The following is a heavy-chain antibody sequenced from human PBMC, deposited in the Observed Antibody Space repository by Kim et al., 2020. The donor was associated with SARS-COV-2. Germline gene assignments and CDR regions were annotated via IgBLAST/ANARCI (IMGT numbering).Heavy chain of an antibody. D-gene: IGHD3-16*01. Sequence: GGSLRLSCAASGFTFSNYGMHWVRRAPGKGLEWVAFVSYDGSKKYYADSVKGRFTISRDYSKNTVQLQMNSLRDEDTAVYSCVKDAGAEAPYGGWYRNHPFDIWGRGTLVTVSS. CDR2: VSYDGSKK. V-gene: IGHV3-30*18. CDR3: VKDAGAEAPYGGWYRNHPFDI. J-gene: IGHJ3*02. CDR1: GFTFSNYG.